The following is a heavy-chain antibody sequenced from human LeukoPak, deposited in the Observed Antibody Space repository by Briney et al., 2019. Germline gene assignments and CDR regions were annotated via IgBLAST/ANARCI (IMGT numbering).Heavy chain of an antibody. Sequence: GGSLRLSCAASGFTFSNYSMNWVRQAPGKGLEWVSSISGSSTYIYYADSVKGRFTISRDNAKIPLYLQMNSLRAEDTAVYYCASDHCTNGVCYTDYFDYWGRGTLVTVSS. CDR2: ISGSSTYI. D-gene: IGHD2-8*01. CDR3: ASDHCTNGVCYTDYFDY. CDR1: GFTFSNYS. J-gene: IGHJ4*02. V-gene: IGHV3-21*01.